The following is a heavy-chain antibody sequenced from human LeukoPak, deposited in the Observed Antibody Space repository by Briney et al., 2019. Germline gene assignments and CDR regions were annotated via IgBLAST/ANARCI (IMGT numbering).Heavy chain of an antibody. CDR3: ARGCSSTSCPLPFDY. D-gene: IGHD2-2*01. J-gene: IGHJ4*02. CDR1: GYTFTSCY. V-gene: IGHV1-46*01. CDR2: INPSGGST. Sequence: ASVKVSCKASGYTFTSCYMHWVRQAPGQGLEWMGIINPSGGSTSYAQKFQGRVTMTRDMSTSTVYMELSSLRSEDTAVYYCARGCSSTSCPLPFDYWGQGTLVTVSS.